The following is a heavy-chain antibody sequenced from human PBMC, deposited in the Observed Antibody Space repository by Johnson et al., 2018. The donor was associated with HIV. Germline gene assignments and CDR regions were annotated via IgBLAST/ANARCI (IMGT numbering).Heavy chain of an antibody. J-gene: IGHJ3*02. CDR2: ISYDGSNK. D-gene: IGHD1-1*01. CDR1: GFTFSSYA. CDR3: ARDLAGTERGNAFDI. Sequence: QLVESGGGLVQPGGSLRLSCAASGFTFSSYAMHWVRQAPGKGLEWVAVISYDGSNKYYADSVKGRFTISRDNSKNTLYLQMNSLRAEDTAVYYCARDLAGTERGNAFDIWGQGTMVTVSS. V-gene: IGHV3-30-3*01.